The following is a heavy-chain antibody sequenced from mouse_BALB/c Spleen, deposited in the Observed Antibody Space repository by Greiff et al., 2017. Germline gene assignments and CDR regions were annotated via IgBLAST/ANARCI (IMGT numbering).Heavy chain of an antibody. CDR1: GYSITSDYV. CDR2: ISYSGST. V-gene: IGHV3-2*02. CDR3: ARGERLFAY. Sequence: ESGPGLVKPSQSLSLSCTVTGYSITSDYVWNLIRQIAGNQLEWMGYISYSGSTSYNPSLKSRISITRDTSKNQFCLQLNSVTTEDTATYDSARGERLFAYWGQGTLVTVSA. D-gene: IGHD1-2*01. J-gene: IGHJ3*01.